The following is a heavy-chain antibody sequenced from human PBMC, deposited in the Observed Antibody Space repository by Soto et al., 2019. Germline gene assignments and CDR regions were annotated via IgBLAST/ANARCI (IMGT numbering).Heavy chain of an antibody. CDR3: ARRLSLLDPYHFDY. V-gene: IGHV5-51*01. CDR2: IYPGDFDT. D-gene: IGHD2-2*01. CDR1: GYSFTSFW. Sequence: GESLKISCKGSGYSFTSFWIAWVRQMPGKGLEWMGIIYPGDFDTRYSPSFQGQVTISADKSINTAYLQWSSLKASDTAMYYCARRLSLLDPYHFDYWGQGTLVTVSS. J-gene: IGHJ4*02.